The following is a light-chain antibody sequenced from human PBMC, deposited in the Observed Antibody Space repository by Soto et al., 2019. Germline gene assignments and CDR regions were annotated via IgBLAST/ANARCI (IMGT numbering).Light chain of an antibody. CDR1: SGHSSYA. V-gene: IGLV4-69*01. J-gene: IGLJ3*02. CDR2: LNSDGSH. Sequence: QAVVTQSPSASASLGASVKLPCTLSSGHSSYAIAWHQQQPEKGPRYLMKLNSDGSHSKGDGIPDRFSGSSSGAERYLTISSLQSEDEADYYCQTWGTGIPWVFGGGTKLTVL. CDR3: QTWGTGIPWV.